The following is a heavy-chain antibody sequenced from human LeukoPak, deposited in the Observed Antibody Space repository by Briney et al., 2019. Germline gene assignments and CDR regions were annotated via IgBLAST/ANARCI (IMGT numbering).Heavy chain of an antibody. D-gene: IGHD1-7*01. V-gene: IGHV3-11*06. CDR3: ARVGGGTTSLDYFDY. CDR2: ISSSSSYT. CDR1: GFTFSDYY. J-gene: IGHJ4*02. Sequence: GGSLRLSCAASGFTFSDYYMSWIRQAPGKGLEWVSYISSSSSYTNYADSVKGRFTISRDNAKNSLYLQMNSPRAEDTAVYYCARVGGGTTSLDYFDYWGQGTLVTVSS.